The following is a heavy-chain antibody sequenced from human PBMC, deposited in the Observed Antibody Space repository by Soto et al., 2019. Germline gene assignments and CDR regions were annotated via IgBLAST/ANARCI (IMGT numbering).Heavy chain of an antibody. CDR2: ISYSWSP. V-gene: IGHV4-30-4*01. J-gene: IGHJ4*02. Sequence: SETLSLTCTVSGGSISSDDKFWGWIRQPPGKGLEWIGYISYSWSPYYNPSLQGRVTISIYTSKNQFSLKLSSVTAADTAVYYCARDFATYSGSLDYWSPGTLVTVSS. CDR3: ARDFATYSGSLDY. D-gene: IGHD1-26*01. CDR1: GGSISSDDKF.